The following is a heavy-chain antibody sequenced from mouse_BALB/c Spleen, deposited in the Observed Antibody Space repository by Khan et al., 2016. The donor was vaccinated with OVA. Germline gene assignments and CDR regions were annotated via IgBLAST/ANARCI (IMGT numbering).Heavy chain of an antibody. CDR3: ARSPYGNFAY. CDR2: INSDGDYT. J-gene: IGHJ3*01. V-gene: IGHV5-9-3*01. Sequence: EVQGVESGGGLVKPGGSLKLSCAASGFTFSTFAMSWVRQTPEKRLEWVATINSDGDYTYYPDNVTGRFTISRDNAKNTLYLQMNSLGSEDTAMYYCARSPYGNFAYWGQGTLVTVSA. D-gene: IGHD2-1*01. CDR1: GFTFSTFA.